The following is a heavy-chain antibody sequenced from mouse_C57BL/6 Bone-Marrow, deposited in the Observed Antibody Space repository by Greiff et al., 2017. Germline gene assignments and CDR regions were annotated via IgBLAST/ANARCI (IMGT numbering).Heavy chain of an antibody. Sequence: VQLQQSGPELVKPGASVKISCKASGYTFPDYYINWVKQRPGQGLAWIGKIGPGSGSTYSNEKFKGKATLTADKSSSTAYMQLSSLTSDDSAVYFCSIRAGTWCADWGQGTLVTVSA. CDR2: IGPGSGST. J-gene: IGHJ3*01. CDR1: GYTFPDYY. CDR3: SIRAGTWCAD. V-gene: IGHV1-77*01. D-gene: IGHD4-1*01.